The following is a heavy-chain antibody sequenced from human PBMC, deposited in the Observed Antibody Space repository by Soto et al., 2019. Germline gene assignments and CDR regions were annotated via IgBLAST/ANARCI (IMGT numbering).Heavy chain of an antibody. CDR1: GFTFSDYY. CDR3: ARDPLGLELPT. Sequence: PGGSLRLSCAASGFTFSDYYMSWIRQAPGKGLEWVSYISSSSSYTNYADSVKGRFTISRDNAKNSLYLQMNSLRAEDTAVYYCARDPLGLELPTWGQGSLVTVSS. D-gene: IGHD1-7*01. V-gene: IGHV3-11*06. J-gene: IGHJ5*02. CDR2: ISSSSSYT.